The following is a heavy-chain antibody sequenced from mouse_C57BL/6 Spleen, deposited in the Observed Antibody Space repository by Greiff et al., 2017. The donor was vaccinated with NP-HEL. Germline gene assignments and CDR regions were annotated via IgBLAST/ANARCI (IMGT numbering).Heavy chain of an antibody. V-gene: IGHV5-4*01. CDR2: ISDGGSYT. J-gene: IGHJ3*01. CDR3: ARDSGYYVAY. CDR1: GFTFSSYA. D-gene: IGHD2-3*01. Sequence: EVMLVESGGGLVKPGGSLKLSCAASGFTFSSYAMSWVRQTPEKRLEWVATISDGGSYTYYPDNVKSRFTISRDNAKNNLYLQMSHLKSEDTAMYYCARDSGYYVAYWGQGTLVTVSA.